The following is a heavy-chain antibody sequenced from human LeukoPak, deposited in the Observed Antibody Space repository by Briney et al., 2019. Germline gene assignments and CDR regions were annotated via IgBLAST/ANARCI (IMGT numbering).Heavy chain of an antibody. CDR1: GYSFTNHW. V-gene: IGHV5-51*01. CDR3: ARRMVRGVIISWFDP. Sequence: GESLKISCKGSGYSFTNHWIGWVRQMPGKGLEWMGIIYPGDSDTRYSPSFQGQVTISADKSITTAYLQWSSLKASDTAMYYCARRMVRGVIISWFDPWGQGTLVTVSS. CDR2: IYPGDSDT. J-gene: IGHJ5*02. D-gene: IGHD3-10*01.